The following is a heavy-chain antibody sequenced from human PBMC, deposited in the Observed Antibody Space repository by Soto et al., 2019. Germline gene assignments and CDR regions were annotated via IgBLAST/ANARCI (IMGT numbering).Heavy chain of an antibody. J-gene: IGHJ4*02. Sequence: QVQLVQSGAEVKRPGSSVKVSCKASGDTFSFYSINWVRQAPGLGLEWMGRVNPILSLSNYAQRFQGRVTMTADKSTSTDYMVISRLRSEDTAIYYCATSYGSGYRAFDYWGQGAQVIVSS. CDR1: GDTFSFYS. CDR2: VNPILSLS. V-gene: IGHV1-69*02. CDR3: ATSYGSGYRAFDY. D-gene: IGHD3-10*01.